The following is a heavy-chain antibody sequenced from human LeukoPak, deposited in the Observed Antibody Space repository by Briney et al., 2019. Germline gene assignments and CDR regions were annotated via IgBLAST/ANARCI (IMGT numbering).Heavy chain of an antibody. V-gene: IGHV3-74*01. J-gene: IGHJ4*02. CDR3: GRDLGGRSGY. Sequence: PGGSLRLSCAVSGFTFRTYWMHWVRQVPGEGLVWVSCINEDGSITNYADSVKGRFSISRDNAKNTLYLQMNSLRAEDTAVYYCGRDLGGRSGYWGQGTLVTVS. D-gene: IGHD1-26*01. CDR1: GFTFRTYW. CDR2: INEDGSIT.